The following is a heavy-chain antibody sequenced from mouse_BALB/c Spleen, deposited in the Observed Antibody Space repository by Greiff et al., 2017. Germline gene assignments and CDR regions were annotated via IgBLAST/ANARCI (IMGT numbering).Heavy chain of an antibody. Sequence: EVQLQQSGPELVKPGASVKIPCKASGYTFTDYNMDWVKQSHGKSLEWIGDINPNNGGTIYNQKFKGKATLTVYKSSSTAYMELRSLTSEDTAVYYCARSDYGYDGGNYFDDWGQGTTLTVSS. CDR2: INPNNGGT. V-gene: IGHV1-18*01. D-gene: IGHD2-2*01. J-gene: IGHJ2*01. CDR1: GYTFTDYN. CDR3: ARSDYGYDGGNYFDD.